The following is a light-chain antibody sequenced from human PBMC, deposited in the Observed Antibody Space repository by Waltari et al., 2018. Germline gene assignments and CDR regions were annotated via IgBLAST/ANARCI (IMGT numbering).Light chain of an antibody. CDR2: LTH. CDR1: LSNIGTHY. J-gene: IGLJ2*01. V-gene: IGLV1-47*01. Sequence: QSVLTQPPSASGTPGQSVTISCSGSLSNIGTHYVYWYQQLPGTAPKLLIYLTHQRPSGVPDRFSASKSGTSASLAISGLRFEDGGDYYCATRDEGPTVFFGGGTKVTVL. CDR3: ATRDEGPTVF.